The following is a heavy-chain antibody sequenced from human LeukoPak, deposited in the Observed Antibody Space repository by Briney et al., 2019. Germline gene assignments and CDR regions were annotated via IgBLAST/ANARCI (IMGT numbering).Heavy chain of an antibody. CDR1: GDSITSGYS. CDR2: IFHSGST. Sequence: PSQTLSLTRAVSGDSITSGYSWAWIRHPPGKGLEWIGSIFHSGSTYLNPSLRSRVTISLNTSKNHFSLILSSMTAADTAVYYCARASSVDTALVGVHWFDPWGQGTLVTVSS. J-gene: IGHJ5*02. V-gene: IGHV4-38-2*01. CDR3: ARASSVDTALVGVHWFDP. D-gene: IGHD5-18*01.